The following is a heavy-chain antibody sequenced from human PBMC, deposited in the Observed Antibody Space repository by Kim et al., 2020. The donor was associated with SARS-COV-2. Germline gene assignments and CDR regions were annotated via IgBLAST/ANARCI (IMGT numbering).Heavy chain of an antibody. CDR3: ARYLLPPISEHTARND. J-gene: IGHJ4*02. CDR2: IYSGGST. Sequence: GVSLRLSCAASGFTVSSNYMSWVRQAPGKGLEWVSVIYSGGSTYYADSVKGRFTISRDNSKNTLYLQMNSLRAEDTAVYYCARYLLPPISEHTARNDWGQGTLVTVSS. D-gene: IGHD5-18*01. V-gene: IGHV3-66*01. CDR1: GFTVSSNY.